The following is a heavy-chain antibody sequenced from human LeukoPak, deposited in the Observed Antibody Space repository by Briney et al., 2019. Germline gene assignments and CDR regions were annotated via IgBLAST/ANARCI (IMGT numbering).Heavy chain of an antibody. CDR1: GFTFSSYG. V-gene: IGHV3-23*01. J-gene: IGHJ5*02. CDR2: ISGSGGST. D-gene: IGHD6-13*01. CDR3: AKAHSSSWHNWFDP. Sequence: PTGGSLRLSCAASGFTFSSYGMSWVRQAPGKGLEWVSAISGSGGSTYYADSVKGRFTISRDNSKNTLYLQMNSLRAEDTAVYYCAKAHSSSWHNWFDPWGQGTLVTVSS.